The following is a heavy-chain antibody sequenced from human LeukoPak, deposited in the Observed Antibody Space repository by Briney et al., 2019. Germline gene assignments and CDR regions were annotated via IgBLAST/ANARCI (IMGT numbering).Heavy chain of an antibody. V-gene: IGHV3-23*01. J-gene: IGHJ4*02. D-gene: IGHD3-3*01. CDR3: AKGLGFWSGYYTPFDY. Sequence: GGSLRLSCAASGFNFSSYAMSWVRQTPGKGPEWVSGIIASGGSTYHADSVKGRFTISRDNSINTLNLQMNNLRAEDTAIYYCAKGLGFWSGYYTPFDYWGQGSSVTVSS. CDR1: GFNFSSYA. CDR2: IIASGGST.